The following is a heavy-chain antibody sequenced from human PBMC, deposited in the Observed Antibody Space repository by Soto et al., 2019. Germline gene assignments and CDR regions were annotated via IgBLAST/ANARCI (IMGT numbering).Heavy chain of an antibody. V-gene: IGHV4-59*01. CDR1: GGSISIYY. J-gene: IGHJ4*02. Sequence: SETLSLTXTVSGGSISIYYWSWIRQPPGKGLEWIGNIYNSGSTNYNPSLKSRVTVSVDTSRHQFSLKLSSVTAADTAMYYCASLYCSGDSCYWDYWGQGTLVTVSS. CDR2: IYNSGST. CDR3: ASLYCSGDSCYWDY. D-gene: IGHD2-15*01.